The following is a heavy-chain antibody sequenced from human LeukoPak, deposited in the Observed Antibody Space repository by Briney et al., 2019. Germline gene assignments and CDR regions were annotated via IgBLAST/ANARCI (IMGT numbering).Heavy chain of an antibody. CDR2: ISTSGSTI. Sequence: PGGSLRLSCAASGFSFSSYEMNWVHQAPGKGLEWVSYISTSGSTIYYADSVKGRFTISRDNARNSLYLQMNSLRAEDTAVYYCAREGNWNDRGFDHWGQGTLVTVSS. J-gene: IGHJ4*02. V-gene: IGHV3-48*03. D-gene: IGHD1-20*01. CDR3: AREGNWNDRGFDH. CDR1: GFSFSSYE.